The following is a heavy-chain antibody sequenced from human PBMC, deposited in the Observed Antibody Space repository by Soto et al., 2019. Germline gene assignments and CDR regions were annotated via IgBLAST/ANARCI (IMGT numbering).Heavy chain of an antibody. D-gene: IGHD3-10*01. CDR1: GASITSGGFH. CDR3: ARLGSGHTFDY. Sequence: QLQLQQSGPGLVKPSETLSLTCAVTGASITSGGFHWGWIRQSPGQGLEWIGSLYSGSNYYNPSLKSRVTMSPDTSNNDCSLRLTSVPAADTAVYCYARLGSGHTFDYWGQGTLVTVSS. CDR2: LYSGSN. V-gene: IGHV4-39*02. J-gene: IGHJ4*02.